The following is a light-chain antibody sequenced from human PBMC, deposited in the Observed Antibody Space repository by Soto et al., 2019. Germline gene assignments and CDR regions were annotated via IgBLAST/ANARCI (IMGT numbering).Light chain of an antibody. V-gene: IGKV1-5*03. CDR2: KAS. CDR1: QSINSL. J-gene: IGKJ1*01. Sequence: DIQMTQSPSTLSASVGDRVTIPCRASQSINSLLAWYQQKPGKAPKLLIYKASSLESGVPSWCSGSGSGTEFTLTISSLQPDDFATYYCQQYNSYPWTFGQGTKVEIK. CDR3: QQYNSYPWT.